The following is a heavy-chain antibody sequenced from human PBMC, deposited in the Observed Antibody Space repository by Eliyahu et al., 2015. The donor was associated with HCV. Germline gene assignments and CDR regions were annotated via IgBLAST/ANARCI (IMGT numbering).Heavy chain of an antibody. CDR1: GGPMKIDEXY. Sequence: QLQLQESGPGLVKPSETLSLTCTVSGGPMKIDEXYWGWVRXAPGKGLEWIGIMYXTGTPDHYNPSLRSRVTTSVDTSKNQFSLKLTSVTAADTAVYYCARQVGLGRWYFDLWGRGTLVTVSS. V-gene: IGHV4-39*01. CDR3: ARQVGLGRWYFDL. J-gene: IGHJ2*01. D-gene: IGHD7-27*01. CDR2: MYXTGTPD.